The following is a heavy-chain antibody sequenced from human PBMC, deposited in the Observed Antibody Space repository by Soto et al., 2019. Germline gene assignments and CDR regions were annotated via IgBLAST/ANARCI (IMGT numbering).Heavy chain of an antibody. CDR2: ISGSGGST. D-gene: IGHD3-9*01. CDR3: AKVFVSGPPPHRFDY. Sequence: PGGSLRLCCAASGFTFSSYAMSWVRQAPGKGLEWVSAISGSGGSTYYADSVKGRFTISRDNSKNTLYLQMNSLRAEDTAVYYCAKVFVSGPPPHRFDYWGQGTLVTVSS. CDR1: GFTFSSYA. V-gene: IGHV3-23*01. J-gene: IGHJ4*02.